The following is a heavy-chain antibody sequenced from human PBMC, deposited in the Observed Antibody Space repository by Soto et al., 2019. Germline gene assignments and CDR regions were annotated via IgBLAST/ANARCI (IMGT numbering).Heavy chain of an antibody. CDR1: GGSISSYY. J-gene: IGHJ6*02. CDR3: ARGICSGGSCYPRGYYYGMDV. Sequence: SETLSLTCTVSGGSISSYYWSWIRQPPGKGLEWIGYIYYSGSTNYNPSLKSRVTISVNTSKNQFSLKLSSVTAADTAVYYCARGICSGGSCYPRGYYYGMDVWGQGTTVTVSS. D-gene: IGHD2-15*01. V-gene: IGHV4-59*01. CDR2: IYYSGST.